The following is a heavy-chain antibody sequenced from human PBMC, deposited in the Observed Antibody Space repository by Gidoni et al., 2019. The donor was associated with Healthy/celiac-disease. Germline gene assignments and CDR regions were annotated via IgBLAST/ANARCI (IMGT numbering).Heavy chain of an antibody. Sequence: QVQLVESGGGVVQPGRSLRLSCAASGFTFSSYGMHWVRQAPGKGLEWVAVISYDGSNKYYADSVKGRFTISRDNSKNTLYLQMNSLRAEDTAVYYCATPIYDYVWGSLDYWGQGTLVTVSS. V-gene: IGHV3-30*03. D-gene: IGHD3-16*01. J-gene: IGHJ4*02. CDR3: ATPIYDYVWGSLDY. CDR1: GFTFSSYG. CDR2: ISYDGSNK.